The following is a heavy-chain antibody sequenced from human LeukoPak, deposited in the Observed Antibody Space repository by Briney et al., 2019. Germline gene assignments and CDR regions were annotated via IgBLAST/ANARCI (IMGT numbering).Heavy chain of an antibody. CDR3: ARDVYSSTPNFFEY. J-gene: IGHJ4*02. D-gene: IGHD6-19*01. V-gene: IGHV3-30-3*01. Sequence: GGSLRHSCVASGFTFSSYAIHWVRQAPGKGPEWVAIISYDGSDKYYADSVKGRFTISRDNSKNTLYLQMNSLRAEDTALYYCARDVYSSTPNFFEYWGQGTRVTVSS. CDR1: GFTFSSYA. CDR2: ISYDGSDK.